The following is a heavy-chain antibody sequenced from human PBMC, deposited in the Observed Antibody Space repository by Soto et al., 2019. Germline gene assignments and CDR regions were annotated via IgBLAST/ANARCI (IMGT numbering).Heavy chain of an antibody. Sequence: QVQLVESGGGVVQPGRSLRFSCAASGFTFSSYGMHWVRQAPGKGLEWVAVISHDGSNKYFADSVKGRFTISRYNSQNTLYLQMNSLRAEDTDVYYCAKHLLAVAGYLHRMDVWGQGTTGTVSS. D-gene: IGHD6-19*01. CDR2: ISHDGSNK. CDR3: AKHLLAVAGYLHRMDV. CDR1: GFTFSSYG. V-gene: IGHV3-30*18. J-gene: IGHJ6*02.